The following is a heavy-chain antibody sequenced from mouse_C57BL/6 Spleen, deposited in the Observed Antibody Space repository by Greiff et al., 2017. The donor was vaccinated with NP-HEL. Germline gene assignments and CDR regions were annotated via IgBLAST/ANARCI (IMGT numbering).Heavy chain of an antibody. CDR1: GYTFTSYW. D-gene: IGHD1-1*01. CDR3: ARPMHYGSSRNFDY. Sequence: VQLQQPGAELVRPGSSVKLSCKASGYTFTSYWMDWVKQRPGQGLEWIGNIYPSDSETHYNQKFKDKATLTVDKSSSTAYMQLSSLTSEDSAVYYCARPMHYGSSRNFDYWGQGTTLTVSS. V-gene: IGHV1-61*01. CDR2: IYPSDSET. J-gene: IGHJ2*01.